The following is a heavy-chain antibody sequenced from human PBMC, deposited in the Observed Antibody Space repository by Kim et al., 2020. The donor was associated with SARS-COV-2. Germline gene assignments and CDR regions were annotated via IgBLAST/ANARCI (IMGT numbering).Heavy chain of an antibody. V-gene: IGHV3-23*01. CDR1: GFTFTGYA. J-gene: IGHJ5*02. D-gene: IGHD2-2*03. CDR3: MNGGWGWILDL. CDR2: IDGSDGTT. Sequence: GGSLRLSCTTSGFTFTGYAMSWVRQAPGKGLEWVPSIDGSDGTTYYVDSVKGRFTISSDNSKHTLYLQMNSLRADDTAVYYCMNGGWGWILDLRGQGPRV.